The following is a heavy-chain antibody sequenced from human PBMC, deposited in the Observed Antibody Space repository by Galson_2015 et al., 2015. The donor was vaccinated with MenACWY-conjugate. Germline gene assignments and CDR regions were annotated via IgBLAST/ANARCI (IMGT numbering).Heavy chain of an antibody. D-gene: IGHD6-19*01. J-gene: IGHJ4*02. Sequence: SLRLSCAASGFTFSGSTMHWVRQASGNGLEWVGRIRTKINNYATEYAASVKGRFTISRDDSKNTAYLQMNSLKTEDTAIYYCTRHINSSGIFDYWGQGTLVTVSS. V-gene: IGHV3-73*01. CDR2: IRTKINNYAT. CDR3: TRHINSSGIFDY. CDR1: GFTFSGST.